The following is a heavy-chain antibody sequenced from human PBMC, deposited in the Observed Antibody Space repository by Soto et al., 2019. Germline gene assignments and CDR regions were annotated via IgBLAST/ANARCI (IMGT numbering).Heavy chain of an antibody. Sequence: GGSLRLSCAASGFTFSSYSMNWVRQAPGKGLEWVSSISSSSSYIYYADSVKGRFTISRDNAKNSLYLQMNSLRAEDTAVYYCARGPDYYDSSGYFYFDYWGQGTLVSVSS. CDR1: GFTFSSYS. CDR3: ARGPDYYDSSGYFYFDY. J-gene: IGHJ4*02. D-gene: IGHD3-22*01. CDR2: ISSSSSYI. V-gene: IGHV3-21*01.